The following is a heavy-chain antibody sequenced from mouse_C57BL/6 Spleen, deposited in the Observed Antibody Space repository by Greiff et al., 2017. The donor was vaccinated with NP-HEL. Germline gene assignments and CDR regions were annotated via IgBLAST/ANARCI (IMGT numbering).Heavy chain of an antibody. V-gene: IGHV1-18*01. CDR1: GYTFTDYN. J-gene: IGHJ1*03. D-gene: IGHD2-3*01. Sequence: VQLKQSGPELVKPGASVKIPCKASGYTFTDYNMDWVKQSHGKSLEWIGDINPNNGGSIYNQKFKGKATLTVDKSSSTAYMELRSLTSEDTAVYYCARKDDGYYGYFDVWGTGTTVTVSS. CDR2: INPNNGGS. CDR3: ARKDDGYYGYFDV.